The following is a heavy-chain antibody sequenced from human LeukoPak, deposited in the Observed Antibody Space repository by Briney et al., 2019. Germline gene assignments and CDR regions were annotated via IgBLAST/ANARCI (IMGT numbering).Heavy chain of an antibody. V-gene: IGHV4-34*01. J-gene: IGHJ4*02. Sequence: SETLSLTCAVYGGSFSGYYWSWIRQPPGKGLEWIGEINHSGSTNYNPSLKSRVTISVDTSKNQFSLKLSSVTAADTAVYYCARAYYYDSSGYYRGGGFDYWGQGTLVTVSS. CDR3: ARAYYYDSSGYYRGGGFDY. D-gene: IGHD3-22*01. CDR2: INHSGST. CDR1: GGSFSGYY.